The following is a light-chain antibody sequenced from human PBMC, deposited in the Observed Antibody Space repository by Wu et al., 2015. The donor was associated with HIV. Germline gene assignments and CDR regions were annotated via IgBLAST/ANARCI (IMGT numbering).Light chain of an antibody. CDR3: LQDYAFPLT. CDR1: QFIRND. CDR2: AAS. Sequence: IQMTQSPSSLSASVGDRVIITCRASQFIRNDLTWYQQKPGEVPKIIIYAASSLQNGVPSRFSGSGFSKDFTLTITNLQAEDFAVYFCLQDYAFPLTFGGGTKVEV. J-gene: IGKJ4*01. V-gene: IGKV1-6*01.